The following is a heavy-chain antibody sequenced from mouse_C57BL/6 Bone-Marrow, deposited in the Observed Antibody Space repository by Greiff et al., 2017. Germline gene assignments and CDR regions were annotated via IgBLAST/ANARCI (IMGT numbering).Heavy chain of an antibody. CDR1: GIDFSRYW. V-gene: IGHV4-1*01. Sequence: EVKLQESGGGLVQPGGSLKLSCAASGIDFSRYWMSWVRRAPGKGLEWIGEINPDSSTINYAPSLKDKFIISRDNAKNTLYLQMSKVRSEDTALYYCAREAPVVATDAMDYWGQGTSVTVSS. CDR3: AREAPVVATDAMDY. J-gene: IGHJ4*01. D-gene: IGHD1-1*01. CDR2: INPDSSTI.